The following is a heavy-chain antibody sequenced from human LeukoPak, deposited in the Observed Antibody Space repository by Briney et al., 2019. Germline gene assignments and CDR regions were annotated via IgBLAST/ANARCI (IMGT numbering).Heavy chain of an antibody. Sequence: PSETLSLTCTVSGGSISSSSYYWGWIRQPPGKGLGWIGSINYSGNTYYNPSLKSRVTISVDTSRNQFSLKLSSVTAADTALYYCARIDTVVLPSTMFDYWGQGTLVTVSS. CDR1: GGSISSSSYY. D-gene: IGHD2-2*01. V-gene: IGHV4-39*01. J-gene: IGHJ4*02. CDR3: ARIDTVVLPSTMFDY. CDR2: INYSGNT.